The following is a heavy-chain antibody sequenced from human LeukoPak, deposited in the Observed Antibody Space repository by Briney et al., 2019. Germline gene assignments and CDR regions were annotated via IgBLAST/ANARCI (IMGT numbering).Heavy chain of an antibody. V-gene: IGHV3-74*01. CDR3: ARGPSSNWSGLDF. CDR2: ISPTGSTT. J-gene: IGHJ4*02. D-gene: IGHD6-13*01. CDR1: GFSFSGHW. Sequence: GGSLRLSCAASGFSFSGHWMHWARQLPGKGLVWVSRISPTGSTTSYADSVKGRFTASRDNAKNTLYLQVNNLRAEDTAVYYCARGPSSNWSGLDFWGQGTLLTVSS.